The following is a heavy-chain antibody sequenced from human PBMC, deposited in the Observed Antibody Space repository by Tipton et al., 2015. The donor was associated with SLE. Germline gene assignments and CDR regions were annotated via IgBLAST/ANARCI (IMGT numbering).Heavy chain of an antibody. CDR1: GLSFSNYW. J-gene: IGHJ4*02. Sequence: SLRLSCATSGLSFSNYWMSWVRQAPGKGLEWVATINQDGSDTYYVDSVKGRFTISRDNAKNSLYLQMESLGADDTAVFFCARLRSAFDYWGQGALVTVSS. CDR3: ARLRSAFDY. V-gene: IGHV3-7*01. CDR2: INQDGSDT.